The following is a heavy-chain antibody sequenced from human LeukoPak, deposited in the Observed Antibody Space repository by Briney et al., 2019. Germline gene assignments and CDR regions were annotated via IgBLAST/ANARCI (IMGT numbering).Heavy chain of an antibody. D-gene: IGHD3-10*01. Sequence: GGSLRLSCAASGFTFSSYAMTWVRQTPGKGLEWVSAISGSGGSTYYADSVKGRFTISRDNSKNTLYLQMNSLRAEDTAVYYCAKALNNYGSGGGAYFDYWGQGTLVTVSS. CDR2: ISGSGGST. V-gene: IGHV3-23*01. CDR3: AKALNNYGSGGGAYFDY. J-gene: IGHJ4*02. CDR1: GFTFSSYA.